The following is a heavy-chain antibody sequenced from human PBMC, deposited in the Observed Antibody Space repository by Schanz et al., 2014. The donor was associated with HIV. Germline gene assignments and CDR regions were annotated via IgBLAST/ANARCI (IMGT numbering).Heavy chain of an antibody. CDR2: IGSGGGRT. CDR1: GFMFSSYG. Sequence: EVQLLESGGGLVQPGGSLRVSCAASGFMFSSYGMSWVRQAPGKGLEWVSLIGSGGGRTYYADSVKGRFTISRDNVKNSLFLHMNNLRDEDTAVYYCARWGGSSWYWFDSWGQGTLVTVSS. D-gene: IGHD6-13*01. J-gene: IGHJ5*01. V-gene: IGHV3-48*02. CDR3: ARWGGSSWYWFDS.